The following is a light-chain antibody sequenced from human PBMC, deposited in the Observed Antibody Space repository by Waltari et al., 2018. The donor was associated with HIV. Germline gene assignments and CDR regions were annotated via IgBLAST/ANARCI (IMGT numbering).Light chain of an antibody. CDR1: SSDIGAYTF. V-gene: IGLV2-8*01. CDR2: DVT. Sequence: QSALTQPPSASGSPGQSVTISCTRTSSDIGAYTFVYWYQHHAAHGPNLQLYDVTTRPSGVPDRFAGSKSAKTASLTVSGLQAEEDADYYCSSYASSSTVIFGGGTKLTVL. CDR3: SSYASSSTVI. J-gene: IGLJ2*01.